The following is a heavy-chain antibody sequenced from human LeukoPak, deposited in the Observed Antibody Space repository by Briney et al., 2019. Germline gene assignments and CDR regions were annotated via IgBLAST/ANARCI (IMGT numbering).Heavy chain of an antibody. D-gene: IGHD2-15*01. J-gene: IGHJ4*02. CDR3: ARPDCSGGSCYYTVFDY. CDR2: INAGNGNT. CDR1: GYTFTSYA. V-gene: IGHV1-3*01. Sequence: GASVKVSCKASGYTFTSYAMHWVRQAPGQRLEWMGWINAGNGNTKYSQKFQGRVTITRDTSASTAYMELSSLRSEDTAVYYCARPDCSGGSCYYTVFDYWGQGTLVTVSS.